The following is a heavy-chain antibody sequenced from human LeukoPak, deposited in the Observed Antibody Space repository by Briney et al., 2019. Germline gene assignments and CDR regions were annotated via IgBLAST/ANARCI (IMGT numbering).Heavy chain of an antibody. Sequence: GGSLRLSCAASGFTFSSYSMNWVRQAPGKGLEWVSSISSSSSYIYYADSVKGRFTISRDNAKKSLYLQMNSLRAEDTAVYYCARNSPAGRSITMIVVVTPGYFDYWGQGTLVTVSS. J-gene: IGHJ4*02. V-gene: IGHV3-21*01. CDR2: ISSSSSYI. CDR3: ARNSPAGRSITMIVVVTPGYFDY. CDR1: GFTFSSYS. D-gene: IGHD3-22*01.